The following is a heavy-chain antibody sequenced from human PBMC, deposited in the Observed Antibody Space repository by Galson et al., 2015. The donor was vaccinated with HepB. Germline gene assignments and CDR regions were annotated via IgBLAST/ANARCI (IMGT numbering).Heavy chain of an antibody. D-gene: IGHD3-10*01. CDR1: GGTFSAYG. CDR3: GRDQGRWFGEGLLDF. V-gene: IGHV1-18*01. J-gene: IGHJ4*02. CDR2: ISADNGNT. Sequence: SVKVSCKASGGTFSAYGISWVRQAPGQGLEWMGWISADNGNTKNAQKVQGRVTMTTDTSTSTAYMELRSLRSDDTAIYYCGRDQGRWFGEGLLDFWGQGTLVTVSS.